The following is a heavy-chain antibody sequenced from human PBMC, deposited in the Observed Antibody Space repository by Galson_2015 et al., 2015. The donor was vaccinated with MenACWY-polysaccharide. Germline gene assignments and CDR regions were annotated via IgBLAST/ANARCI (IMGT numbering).Heavy chain of an antibody. CDR3: ARLQSKYLDV. Sequence: SLRLSCAASSYRFSSYGIHWVRQAPGRGLEWVAVIWYDGSEYYYGDSVEGRFTISRDNSKNMAYLQMNSLRAEDTALYYCARLQSKYLDVWGKGTTVTVSS. CDR1: SYRFSSYG. D-gene: IGHD4-11*01. J-gene: IGHJ6*04. V-gene: IGHV3-33*01. CDR2: IWYDGSEY.